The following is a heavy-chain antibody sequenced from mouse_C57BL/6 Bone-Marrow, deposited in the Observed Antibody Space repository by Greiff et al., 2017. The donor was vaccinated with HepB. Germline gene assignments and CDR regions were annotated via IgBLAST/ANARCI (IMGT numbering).Heavy chain of an antibody. D-gene: IGHD1-1*01. CDR3: ARDRYYYGSSYGWYFDV. V-gene: IGHV5-16*01. J-gene: IGHJ1*03. CDR1: GFTFSDYY. Sequence: DVKLVESEGGLVQPGSSMKLSCTASGFTFSDYYMAWVRQVPEKGLEWVANINYDGSSTYYLDSLKSRFIISRDNAKNILYLQMSSLKSEDTATYYCARDRYYYGSSYGWYFDVWGTGTTVTVSS. CDR2: INYDGSST.